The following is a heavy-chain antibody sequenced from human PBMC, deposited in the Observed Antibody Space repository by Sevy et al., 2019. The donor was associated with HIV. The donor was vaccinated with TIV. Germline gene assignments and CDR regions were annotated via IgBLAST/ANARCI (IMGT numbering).Heavy chain of an antibody. D-gene: IGHD2-21*02. CDR3: AVSQSCGGDCYYFDS. V-gene: IGHV1-46*01. CDR2: INPTGGYT. CDR1: GYSFILYY. J-gene: IGHJ4*02. Sequence: ASVKVSCRASGYSFILYYMHWVRQAPGQGPEWMGLINPTGGYTSDAQRFQGRLSMTRDTSTSTFYMELSSLTYEDTAVYYCAVSQSCGGDCYYFDSWGQGTLVTVSS.